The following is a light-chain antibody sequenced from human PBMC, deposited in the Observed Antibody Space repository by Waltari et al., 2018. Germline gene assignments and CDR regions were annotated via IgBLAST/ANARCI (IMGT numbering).Light chain of an antibody. V-gene: IGKV3-20*01. CDR2: GAS. CDR1: QSVSSNY. J-gene: IGKJ3*01. CDR3: QQYGSSQFT. Sequence: EIVLTQSPGTLSLSPGDRATLSCRASQSVSSNYLAWYQQRPGQAPRLLIYGASSRATCIPDRFSGSGSGTDFTLTISRLEPEDFAVYYCQQYGSSQFTFGPGTKVDIK.